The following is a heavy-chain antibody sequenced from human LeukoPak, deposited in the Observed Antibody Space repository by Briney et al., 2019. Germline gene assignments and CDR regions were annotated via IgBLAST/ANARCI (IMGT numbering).Heavy chain of an antibody. CDR3: SRDESL. Sequence: SVTVSFKTSVGTLSTSTITWVRQAPGQGLEWVGDIVPISGTAAYAQKFEGRVTFFADESTSTVYMDLTSLISGDTAVYYCSRDESLWGQGTMVIVS. CDR2: IVPISGTA. CDR1: VGTLSTST. V-gene: IGHV1-69*13. J-gene: IGHJ3*01.